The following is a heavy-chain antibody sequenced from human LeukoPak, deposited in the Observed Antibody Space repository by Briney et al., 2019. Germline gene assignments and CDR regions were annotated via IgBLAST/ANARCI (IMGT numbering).Heavy chain of an antibody. D-gene: IGHD2-8*01. CDR2: MNPNSGNT. J-gene: IGHJ6*03. V-gene: IGHV1-8*01. CDR3: ARGLKVSPPKKYYYRYYMDV. CDR1: GYTFTSYD. Sequence: GASVKVSCKASGYTFTSYDINWVRQATGQGLEWMGWMNPNSGNTGYAQKFQGRVTMTRNTSISTAYMELSSLRSEDTAVYYCARGLKVSPPKKYYYRYYMDVWGKGTTVTVSS.